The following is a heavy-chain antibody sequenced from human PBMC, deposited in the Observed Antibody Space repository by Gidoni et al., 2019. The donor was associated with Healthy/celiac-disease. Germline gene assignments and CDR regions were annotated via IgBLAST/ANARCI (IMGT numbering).Heavy chain of an antibody. D-gene: IGHD3-16*01. CDR2: IYPDDADT. Sequence: EVQLLQSGAEVKKRGECLMISCKGSGYSFTSYWIGWVRQMPGKGLEWMGMIYPDDADTRYSPSFQGQVTISAEKSISTAYLQWSSLKASDTAMYYCARGLKFGGVNRFDYWGQGTLVTVSS. V-gene: IGHV5-51*01. CDR3: ARGLKFGGVNRFDY. J-gene: IGHJ4*02. CDR1: GYSFTSYW.